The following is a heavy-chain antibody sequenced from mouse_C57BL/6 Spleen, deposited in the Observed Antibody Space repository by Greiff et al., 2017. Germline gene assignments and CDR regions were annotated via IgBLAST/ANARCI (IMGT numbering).Heavy chain of an antibody. D-gene: IGHD2-3*01. V-gene: IGHV1-69*01. CDR1: GYTFTSYW. Sequence: QVQLQQPGAELVMPGASVKLSCKASGYTFTSYWMHWVKQRPGQGLEWIGEIDPSDSYTNYNQKFKGKSTLTVDKSSSTAYMQLSSLTSEDSAVYYCARSKGGLLRGYFDVWGTGTTVTASS. CDR3: ARSKGGLLRGYFDV. CDR2: IDPSDSYT. J-gene: IGHJ1*03.